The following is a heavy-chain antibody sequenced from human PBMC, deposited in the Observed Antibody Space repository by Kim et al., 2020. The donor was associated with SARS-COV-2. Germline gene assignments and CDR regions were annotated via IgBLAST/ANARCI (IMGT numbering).Heavy chain of an antibody. CDR2: IYYSGST. D-gene: IGHD3-10*01. CDR3: ARYPYYGSGRVY. J-gene: IGHJ4*02. Sequence: SETLSLTCTVSGGSISSSSYYWGWIRQPPGKGLEWIGSIYYSGSTYYNPSLKSRVTISVDTSKNQFSLKLSSVTAADTAVYYCARYPYYGSGRVYWGQGTLVTVSS. CDR1: GGSISSSSYY. V-gene: IGHV4-39*01.